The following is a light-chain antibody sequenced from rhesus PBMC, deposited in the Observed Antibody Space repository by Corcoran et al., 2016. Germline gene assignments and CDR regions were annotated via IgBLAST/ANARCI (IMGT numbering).Light chain of an antibody. CDR2: RTS. J-gene: IGKJ1*01. V-gene: IGKV3-35*01. Sequence: EIVLTQSPTSMAVSQGERVTISCTASSSVSTSYLHWYQQKPGLPPMLLFSRTSILASGVPSRFSVSGSGTSYTLPIISMDAEDAANYYFQQVNSIPWTFGQGTKVEIK. CDR1: SSVSTSY. CDR3: QQVNSIPWT.